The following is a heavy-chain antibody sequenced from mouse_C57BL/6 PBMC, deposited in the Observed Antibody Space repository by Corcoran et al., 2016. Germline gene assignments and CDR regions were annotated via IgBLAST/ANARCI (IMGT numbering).Heavy chain of an antibody. CDR3: ARGELLYAMDY. Sequence: EVQLQQSGPELVKPGASVKISCTASGYTFTDYYMNWVKQSHGKSLEWIGDINPNNGGTSYNQKFKGKATLTVDKSSSTAYMELRSLTSEDSAVDYGARGELLYAMDYWGQGTSVTVSS. CDR2: INPNNGGT. J-gene: IGHJ4*01. CDR1: GYTFTDYY. V-gene: IGHV1-26*01.